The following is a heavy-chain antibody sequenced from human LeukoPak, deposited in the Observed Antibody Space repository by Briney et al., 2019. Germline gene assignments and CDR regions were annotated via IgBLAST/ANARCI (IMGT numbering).Heavy chain of an antibody. V-gene: IGHV1-69*05. J-gene: IGHJ4*02. Sequence: ASVKVSCKASGGTFSSYAISWVRQASGQGLEWMGRIIPIFGTANYAQKFQGRVTITTDESTSTAYMELSSLRSEDTAVYYCARVSDDSSGYYSGCFDYWGQGTLVTVSS. CDR3: ARVSDDSSGYYSGCFDY. D-gene: IGHD3-22*01. CDR2: IIPIFGTA. CDR1: GGTFSSYA.